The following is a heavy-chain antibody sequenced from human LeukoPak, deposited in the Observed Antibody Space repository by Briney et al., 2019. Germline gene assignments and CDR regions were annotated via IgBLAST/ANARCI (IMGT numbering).Heavy chain of an antibody. D-gene: IGHD2-15*01. CDR3: ARDCSGGSCYSSLDY. CDR1: GFTFSIYS. J-gene: IGHJ4*02. Sequence: PGGSLRLFCAASGFTFSIYSMNWVRQAPGKGLEGVSSISSSSSYIYYADSVKGRFTISRDNAKNSLYLQMNSLRAEDTAVYYCARDCSGGSCYSSLDYWGQGTLVTVSS. V-gene: IGHV3-21*01. CDR2: ISSSSSYI.